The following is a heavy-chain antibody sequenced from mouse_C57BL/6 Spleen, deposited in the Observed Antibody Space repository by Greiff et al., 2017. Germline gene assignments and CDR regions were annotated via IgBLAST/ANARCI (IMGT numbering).Heavy chain of an antibody. CDR2: FEPEDGDT. CDR3: TTDDGYYYAMDY. V-gene: IGHV14-1*01. CDR1: GFNIKDSY. D-gene: IGHD2-3*01. Sequence: EVQLQLSGAELVRPGASVQLSCTPTGFNIKDSYMHWLMQRPEQGLEGIGRFEPEDGDTEYAPTFQGKATMTADTSSNPAYLQLSSLTSEDTAVYYCTTDDGYYYAMDYWGQGASVTVSS. J-gene: IGHJ4*01.